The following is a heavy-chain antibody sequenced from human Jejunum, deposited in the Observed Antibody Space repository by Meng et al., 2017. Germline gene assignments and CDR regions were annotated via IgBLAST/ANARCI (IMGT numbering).Heavy chain of an antibody. CDR1: CCSVSSGNYY. Sequence: QVQVQASGPGLVRPSETLSLTCTVSCCSVSSGNYYWSWIRQPPGKGLEWIGYIYYSGSTNYNPSLKSRVTISVDTSKNQFSLKLSSVTAADTAVYYCARGGFFEAAAANLIDSWGQGTLVTVSS. V-gene: IGHV4-61*01. D-gene: IGHD6-13*01. CDR3: ARGGFFEAAAANLIDS. CDR2: IYYSGST. J-gene: IGHJ4*02.